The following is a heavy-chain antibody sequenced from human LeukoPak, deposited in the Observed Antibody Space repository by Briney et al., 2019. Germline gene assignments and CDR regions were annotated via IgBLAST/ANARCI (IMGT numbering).Heavy chain of an antibody. J-gene: IGHJ5*02. CDR1: GVSISSGGYS. CDR3: ARDLMARYCSGGSCPIGWFDP. Sequence: SQTLSLTCAVSGVSISSGGYSWSWIRQPPGKGLEWIGYIYHSGSTYYNPSLKSRVTISVDRSKNQFSLKLSSVTAADTAVYYCARDLMARYCSGGSCPIGWFDPWGQGTLVTVSS. V-gene: IGHV4-30-2*01. D-gene: IGHD2-15*01. CDR2: IYHSGST.